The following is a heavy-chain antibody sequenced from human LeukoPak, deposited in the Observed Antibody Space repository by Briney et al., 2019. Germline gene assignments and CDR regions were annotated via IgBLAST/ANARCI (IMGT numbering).Heavy chain of an antibody. J-gene: IGHJ4*02. D-gene: IGHD4-17*01. CDR2: IRSKAYGGTT. V-gene: IGHV3-49*04. CDR1: GFTFGDYA. CDR3: TRIMTTVTHSFDY. Sequence: GGSLRLSCTASGFTFGDYAMSRVRQAPGKGLEWVGFIRSKAYGGTTEYAESVKGRFTISRDDSKSIAYLQMNSLKTEDTAVYYCTRIMTTVTHSFDYWGQGTLVTVSS.